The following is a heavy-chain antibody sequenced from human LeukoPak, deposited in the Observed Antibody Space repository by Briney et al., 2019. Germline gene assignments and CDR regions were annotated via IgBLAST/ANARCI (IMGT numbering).Heavy chain of an antibody. CDR3: ARAPRGYCSSTSCYINWFDR. V-gene: IGHV1-69*10. CDR2: IIPIFNIT. D-gene: IGHD2-2*01. Sequence: ASVKVSCKASGGTFISSSISWVRQAPGHGLEWVGGIIPIFNITKYAQKFQGRVTITTDKSTSTAYMGLSSLRSEDRAVYYCARAPRGYCSSTSCYINWFDRWGQGTLVTVSS. J-gene: IGHJ5*02. CDR1: GGTFISSS.